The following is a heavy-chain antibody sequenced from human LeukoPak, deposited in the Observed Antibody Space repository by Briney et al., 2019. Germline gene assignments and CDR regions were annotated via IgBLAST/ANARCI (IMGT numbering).Heavy chain of an antibody. Sequence: GASVKVSCKASGYTFTGYYMHWVRQAPGQGLEWMGWINPNSGGTNCAQKFQGRVTMTRDTSISTAYMELSRLRSDDTAVYYCARDQGPTEYYYDSSGVSLWGQGTLVTVSS. D-gene: IGHD3-22*01. CDR3: ARDQGPTEYYYDSSGVSL. J-gene: IGHJ4*02. V-gene: IGHV1-2*02. CDR2: INPNSGGT. CDR1: GYTFTGYY.